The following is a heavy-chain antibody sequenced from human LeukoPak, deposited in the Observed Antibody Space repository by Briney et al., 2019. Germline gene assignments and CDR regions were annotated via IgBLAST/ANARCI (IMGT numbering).Heavy chain of an antibody. D-gene: IGHD3-3*01. CDR1: GDSISRNNFY. J-gene: IGHJ5*02. CDR3: ARSVRVCFDP. V-gene: IGHV4-39*01. CDR2: IYYSGST. Sequence: RSETLSLTCTVSGDSISRNNFYWGWIRQPPGRGLEWIGSIYYSGSTYYNPSLKSRVTISVDTSKNQFSLNLSSVTAADTAVYYCARSVRVCFDPWGQGTLVTVSS.